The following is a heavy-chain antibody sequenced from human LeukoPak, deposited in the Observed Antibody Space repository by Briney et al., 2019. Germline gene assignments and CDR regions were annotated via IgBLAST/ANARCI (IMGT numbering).Heavy chain of an antibody. J-gene: IGHJ4*02. CDR2: INSDGSST. CDR3: AREGRGYSYAFEY. Sequence: PGGSLRLSCAASGFTFSNYWMHWVRQAPGKGLVWVSRINSDGSSTTYADSVKGRFTIFRDNGQNTLYLQMNSLRAEDTAVYYCAREGRGYSYAFEYWGQGTLVTVSS. D-gene: IGHD5-18*01. V-gene: IGHV3-74*01. CDR1: GFTFSNYW.